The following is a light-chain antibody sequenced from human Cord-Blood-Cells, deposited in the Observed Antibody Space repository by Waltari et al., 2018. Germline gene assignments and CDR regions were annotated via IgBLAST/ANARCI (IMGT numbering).Light chain of an antibody. V-gene: IGLV2-14*03. CDR1: SRDAGGYNY. CDR2: DVI. J-gene: IGLJ3*02. CDR3: SSYTSSSTWV. Sequence: QSALTQPASVSGSPGQSITISCTGTSRDAGGYNYVSWYQQHPGKAPKLMIYDVINRPSGVSNRFSGSKSGNTASLTISGLQAEDEADYYCSSYTSSSTWVFGGGTKLTVL.